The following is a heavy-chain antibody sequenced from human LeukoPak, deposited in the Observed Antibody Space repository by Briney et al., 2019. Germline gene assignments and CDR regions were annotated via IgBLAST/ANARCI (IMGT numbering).Heavy chain of an antibody. Sequence: ASVKVSCKASGGTFSSYAISWVRQAPGQGLEWMGGIIPIFGTANYAQKVHGRVTITADESTSTAYMELSSLRSEDTAVYYCARGPSSSWQTYYYYMDVWGKGTTVTVSS. CDR2: IIPIFGTA. CDR1: GGTFSSYA. CDR3: ARGPSSSWQTYYYYMDV. V-gene: IGHV1-69*13. J-gene: IGHJ6*03. D-gene: IGHD6-13*01.